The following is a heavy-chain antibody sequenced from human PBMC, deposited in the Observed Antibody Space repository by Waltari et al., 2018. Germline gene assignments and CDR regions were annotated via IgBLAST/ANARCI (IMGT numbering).Heavy chain of an antibody. CDR2: MNPNIGNT. D-gene: IGHD1-26*01. J-gene: IGHJ4*02. CDR3: ARGTGIVGATTWSDD. V-gene: IGHV1-8*01. CDR1: GYTFTSYD. Sequence: QVQLVQSGAEVKKPGASVKVSCKASGYTFTSYDINWVRQAPGQGLEGMGWMNPNIGNTGYAQKFQGRVTMTRNTSIITAYMALSSLRSEDTAVYYCARGTGIVGATTWSDDWGQGTLVTVSS.